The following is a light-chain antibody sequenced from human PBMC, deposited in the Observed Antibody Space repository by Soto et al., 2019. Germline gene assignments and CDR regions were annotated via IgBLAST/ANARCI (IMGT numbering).Light chain of an antibody. Sequence: DIQMTQSPSSLSASVGDRVTITCRASQSISSYLNWYQQKPGKAPKLLIYAASSLQSGVPSRFSGSGSGTDFTLTISSLQPEDFATYYCQQSYSTPHTFGPGTKGDI. J-gene: IGKJ3*01. CDR3: QQSYSTPHT. CDR1: QSISSY. V-gene: IGKV1-39*01. CDR2: AAS.